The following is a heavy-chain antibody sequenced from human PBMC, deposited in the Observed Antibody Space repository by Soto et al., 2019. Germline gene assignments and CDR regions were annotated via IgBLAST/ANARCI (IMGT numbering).Heavy chain of an antibody. CDR2: IYYSGST. J-gene: IGHJ6*03. CDR3: ARNPHLMSSSWPIYYYYYMDV. CDR1: GGSISSGGYY. V-gene: IGHV4-31*03. Sequence: PSETLSLTCTVSGGSISSGGYYWSWIRQHPGKGLEWIGYIYYSGSTYYNPSLKSRVTISVDTSKNQFSLKLSSVTAADTAVYYCARNPHLMSSSWPIYYYYYMDVWGKGTTVTVSS. D-gene: IGHD6-13*01.